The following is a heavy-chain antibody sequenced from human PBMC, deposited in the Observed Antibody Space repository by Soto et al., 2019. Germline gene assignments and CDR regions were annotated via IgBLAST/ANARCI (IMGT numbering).Heavy chain of an antibody. CDR1: SGSISSSNW. CDR2: IYHSGST. J-gene: IGHJ4*02. CDR3: ARGGDGYNYGNFDY. D-gene: IGHD5-12*01. V-gene: IGHV4-4*02. Sequence: ASETLSLTCAVSSGSISSSNWWSWVRQPPGKGLEWIGEIYHSGSTNYNPSLKSRVTISVDKSKNQFSLKLSSVTAADTAVYYCARGGDGYNYGNFDYWGQGTLVTVSS.